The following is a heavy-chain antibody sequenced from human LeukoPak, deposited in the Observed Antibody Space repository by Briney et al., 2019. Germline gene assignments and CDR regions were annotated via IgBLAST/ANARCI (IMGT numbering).Heavy chain of an antibody. V-gene: IGHV4-34*01. J-gene: IGHJ4*02. Sequence: SETLSLTCAVYGGSFSGYYWSWIRQPPGKGLEWIGEINHSGSTNYNPSLKSRVTVSVDTSKNQFSLKLSSVTAADTAVYYCARGLGGWLRLFDYWGQGTLVTVSS. CDR1: GGSFSGYY. D-gene: IGHD6-19*01. CDR3: ARGLGGWLRLFDY. CDR2: INHSGST.